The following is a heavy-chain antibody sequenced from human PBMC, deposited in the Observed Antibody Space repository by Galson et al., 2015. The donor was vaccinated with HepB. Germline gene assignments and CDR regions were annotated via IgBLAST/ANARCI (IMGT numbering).Heavy chain of an antibody. CDR1: GYTFTSYY. D-gene: IGHD6-19*01. CDR3: AREISIAVAGVSAAEYYFDY. CDR2: INPSGGST. J-gene: IGHJ4*02. Sequence: SVKVSCKASGYTFTSYYMHWVRQAPGQGLEWMGIINPSGGSTSYAQKFQGRVTMTRDTSTSTVYMELSSLRSEDTAVYYCAREISIAVAGVSAAEYYFDYWGQGTLVTVSS. V-gene: IGHV1-46*03.